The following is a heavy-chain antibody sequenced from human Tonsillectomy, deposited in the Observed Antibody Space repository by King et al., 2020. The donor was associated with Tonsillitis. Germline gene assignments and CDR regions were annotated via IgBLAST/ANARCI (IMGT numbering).Heavy chain of an antibody. CDR1: GFSFSDPY. D-gene: IGHD2-15*01. CDR2: SRNKANSYTT. J-gene: IGHJ4*02. Sequence: VQLVESGGGLVQTGGSLRLSCAASGFSFSDPYMDWVRQAPGKGLEWVGRSRNKANSYTTEYAASVKGRFTISRDDSKNSLYLQMNRLKTEDTAVYYCARSPVAAYLDYWGQGTLVTVSS. CDR3: ARSPVAAYLDY. V-gene: IGHV3-72*01.